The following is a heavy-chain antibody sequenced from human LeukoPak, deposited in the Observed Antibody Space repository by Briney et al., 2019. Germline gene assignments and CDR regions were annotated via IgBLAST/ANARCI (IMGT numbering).Heavy chain of an antibody. D-gene: IGHD2-8*01. CDR2: IDGGGSAT. J-gene: IGHJ4*02. Sequence: GGSLRLSCAASGSAVNSHWMSWVRQTPGKGLEWVATIDGGGSATYYVDSVKGRFTITRDNAKNSLFLQMNSLRAEDTALYYCANEEWYRFDYWGQGTLVTVPS. CDR3: ANEEWYRFDY. V-gene: IGHV3-7*03. CDR1: GSAVNSHW.